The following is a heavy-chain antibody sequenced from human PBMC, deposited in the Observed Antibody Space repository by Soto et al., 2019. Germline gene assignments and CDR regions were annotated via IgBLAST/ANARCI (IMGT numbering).Heavy chain of an antibody. Sequence: PGGFHSLSCAASGFTFSSYAMSWIRQAPGKGLEWVSAISGSGGSTYYADSVKGRFTISRDNSKNTLYLQMNSLRAEDTAVYYCAKDKDLTYEYYFDYWGQGTLVTVSS. D-gene: IGHD5-12*01. V-gene: IGHV3-23*01. CDR3: AKDKDLTYEYYFDY. J-gene: IGHJ4*02. CDR1: GFTFSSYA. CDR2: ISGSGGST.